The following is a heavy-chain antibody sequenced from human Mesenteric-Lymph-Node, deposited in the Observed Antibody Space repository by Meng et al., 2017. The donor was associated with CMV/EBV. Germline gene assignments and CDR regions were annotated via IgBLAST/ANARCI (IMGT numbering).Heavy chain of an antibody. V-gene: IGHV5-51*01. J-gene: IGHJ4*02. CDR2: IFSDDSDT. CDR3: ARRGRNIIDF. D-gene: IGHD2/OR15-2a*01. CDR1: GYNFTRYA. Sequence: KIDCRNSGYNFTRYAIAWVRQLPGKGLEWMGIIFSDDSDTRYSTSFQGQVNISVDKSISTAYLQWSSLKTSDSAIYYCARRGRNIIDFWGQGTLVTVSS.